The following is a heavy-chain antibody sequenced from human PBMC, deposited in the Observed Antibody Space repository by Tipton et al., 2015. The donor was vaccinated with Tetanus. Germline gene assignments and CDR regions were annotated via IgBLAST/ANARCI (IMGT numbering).Heavy chain of an antibody. CDR2: ISGSGDRI. Sequence: SLRLSCAASGMTLSYFAMSWVRQAPGKGLEWVSGISGSGDRIFYADSVKGRFTISRDNAKSSFYLQMNSLRAEDTAVYFCASGSALDYWGPGTLVTVSS. CDR1: GMTLSYFA. J-gene: IGHJ4*02. D-gene: IGHD6-25*01. CDR3: ASGSALDY. V-gene: IGHV3-21*06.